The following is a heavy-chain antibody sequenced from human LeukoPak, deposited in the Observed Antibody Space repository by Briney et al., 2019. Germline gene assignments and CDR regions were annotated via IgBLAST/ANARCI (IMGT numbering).Heavy chain of an antibody. D-gene: IGHD1-26*01. CDR1: GYTLTSHY. V-gene: IGHV1-46*01. CDR3: ARDGSRSWTYYYYYMDV. Sequence: ASVKVSCKTSGYTLTSHYIHWVRQAPGQGLEWMGIINPSGCSPIYAQNFEGSVAMTRDTSTSTVYMELSGLISEDTAVYYCARDGSRSWTYYYYYMDVWGKGTTVTVSS. CDR2: INPSGCSP. J-gene: IGHJ6*03.